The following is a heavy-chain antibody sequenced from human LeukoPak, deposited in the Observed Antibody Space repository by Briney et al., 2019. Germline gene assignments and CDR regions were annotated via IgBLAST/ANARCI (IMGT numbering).Heavy chain of an antibody. J-gene: IGHJ4*02. CDR1: GYTFTSYA. V-gene: IGHV1-3*01. CDR2: INAGNGNT. Sequence: ASVKVSCKASGYTFTSYAMHWVRQAPGQRLEWMGWINAGNGNTKYSQKFQGRVTVTRDTSTSTVHMELSGLRSEDTAVYYCARDQEAFDYWGQGTLVTVSS. CDR3: ARDQEAFDY.